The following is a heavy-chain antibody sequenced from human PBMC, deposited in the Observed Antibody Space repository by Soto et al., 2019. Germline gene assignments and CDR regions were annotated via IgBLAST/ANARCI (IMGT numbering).Heavy chain of an antibody. CDR1: GGTFSSYA. Sequence: SVKFSFKASGGTFSSYAISWVRQAPGQGLDCIGGIIPIFGTANYAQKFQGRVTITADESTSTAYMELSSLRSEDTAVYYCARDSGIAAAGTGYWGQGTLVTVSS. CDR3: ARDSGIAAAGTGY. J-gene: IGHJ4*02. D-gene: IGHD6-13*01. CDR2: IIPIFGTA. V-gene: IGHV1-69*13.